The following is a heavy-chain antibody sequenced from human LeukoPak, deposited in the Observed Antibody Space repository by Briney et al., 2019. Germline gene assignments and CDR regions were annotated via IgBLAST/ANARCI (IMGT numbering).Heavy chain of an antibody. CDR1: GYTFTSYG. J-gene: IGHJ4*02. CDR2: ISTYSGNT. V-gene: IGHV1-18*01. D-gene: IGHD1-26*01. Sequence: ASVKVSCKAPGYTFTSYGISWVRQAPGQGLEWVGWISTYSGNTKYAQKFRGRVTMTTDTSTSTAYMELRSLRSDDTAVYFCATDTTGGSYCDNWGQGSLVTVSS. CDR3: ATDTTGGSYCDN.